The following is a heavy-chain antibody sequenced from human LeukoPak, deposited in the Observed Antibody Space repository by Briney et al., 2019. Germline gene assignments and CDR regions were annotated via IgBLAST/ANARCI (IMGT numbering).Heavy chain of an antibody. D-gene: IGHD1-7*01. CDR3: ARSGTEWFDP. Sequence: SETLSLTCTVSGGSISSYYWSWIRQPPGKGLEWIGYIYYSGSTNYNPSLKSRVTISVDTSKNQFSLKLSSVTAADTAVYYCARSGTEWFDPWGQGTLVTVSS. CDR2: IYYSGST. CDR1: GGSISSYY. J-gene: IGHJ5*02. V-gene: IGHV4-59*01.